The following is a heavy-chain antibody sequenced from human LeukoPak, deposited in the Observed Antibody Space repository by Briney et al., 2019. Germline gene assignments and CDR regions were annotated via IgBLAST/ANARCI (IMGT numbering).Heavy chain of an antibody. V-gene: IGHV3-11*04. CDR3: AKEYYYDNCDY. CDR2: ISRSGSTK. J-gene: IGHJ4*02. Sequence: PGGSLRLSCAASGFTFSDYNMRWIRQAPGKGLEWVSSISRSGSTKYYADSVKGRFTISRDNSKNTLYLQMNSLRAEDTAVYYCAKEYYYDNCDYWGQGTLVTVSS. D-gene: IGHD3-22*01. CDR1: GFTFSDYN.